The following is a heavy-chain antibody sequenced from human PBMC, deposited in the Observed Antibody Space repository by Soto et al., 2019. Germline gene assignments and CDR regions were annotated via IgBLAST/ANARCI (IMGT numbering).Heavy chain of an antibody. V-gene: IGHV2-5*02. J-gene: IGHJ4*02. CDR2: IYWDDDK. D-gene: IGHD3-10*01. CDR1: GFSLSTSGVG. Sequence: QITLKESGPTLVKPTQTLTLTCTFSGFSLSTSGVGVGWIRQPPGKALEWLALIYWDDDKRYSPSLKSRLTITKDTSKNQVVLTMINMDPVDTATYYCARLKGSGSYFDYWGQGTLVTVSS. CDR3: ARLKGSGSYFDY.